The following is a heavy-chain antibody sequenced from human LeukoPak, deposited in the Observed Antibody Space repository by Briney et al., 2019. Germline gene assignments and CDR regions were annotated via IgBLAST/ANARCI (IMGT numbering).Heavy chain of an antibody. CDR2: IKYDGCTK. D-gene: IGHD2-15*01. Sequence: GRSLKLSCAASGFTFSSHGMHWVRQAPGKRPEWVAVIKYDGCTKYYADSVKGQFTISRDDSKSTLYLQMSSLRVEDTALYYCASGSVIAPKGVLFDYWGQGALVAV. CDR3: ASGSVIAPKGVLFDY. V-gene: IGHV3-33*08. CDR1: GFTFSSHG. J-gene: IGHJ4*02.